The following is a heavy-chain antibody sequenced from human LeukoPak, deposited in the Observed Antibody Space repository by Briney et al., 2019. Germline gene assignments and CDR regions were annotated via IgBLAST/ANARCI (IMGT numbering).Heavy chain of an antibody. Sequence: PGGSLRLSCAASGFTFSSYGMHWVRQAPGKGLEWVAFIRYDGSNKYYADSVKGRFTISRDNAKNSLYLQMNSLRAEDTAVYYCARDVATISNWFDPWGQGTLVTVSS. V-gene: IGHV3-30*02. J-gene: IGHJ5*02. CDR3: ARDVATISNWFDP. CDR1: GFTFSSYG. D-gene: IGHD5-24*01. CDR2: IRYDGSNK.